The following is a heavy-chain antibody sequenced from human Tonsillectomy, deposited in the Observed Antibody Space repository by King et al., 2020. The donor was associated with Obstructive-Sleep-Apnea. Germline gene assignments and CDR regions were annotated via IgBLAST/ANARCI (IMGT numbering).Heavy chain of an antibody. CDR2: IYYSGST. Sequence: QLQESGPGLVKPSETLSLTCTVSGGSISSYYWSWIRQPPGKGLEWIGYIYYSGSTNYNPSPKSRLPISGDTSKNQSSLKLSSVTAADTAVYYCASTEYYYDSSGYYYGWFDPWGQGTLVTVSS. V-gene: IGHV4-59*08. J-gene: IGHJ5*02. D-gene: IGHD3-22*01. CDR1: GGSISSYY. CDR3: ASTEYYYDSSGYYYGWFDP.